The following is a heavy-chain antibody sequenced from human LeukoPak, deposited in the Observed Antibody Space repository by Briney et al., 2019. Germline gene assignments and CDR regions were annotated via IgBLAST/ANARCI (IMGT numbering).Heavy chain of an antibody. V-gene: IGHV4-61*02. CDR3: ARAPGIAVAGQVFDY. D-gene: IGHD6-19*01. CDR1: CGSTSSGSYY. CDR2: IYTSGST. Sequence: PSQTLSLTCTVSCGSTSSGSYYWSWIRQPAGRGLEWIGRIYTSGSTNYNPSLKSRVTISVDTSKNQFSLKLSSVTGADTAVYYCARAPGIAVAGQVFDYWGQGTLVTVSS. J-gene: IGHJ4*02.